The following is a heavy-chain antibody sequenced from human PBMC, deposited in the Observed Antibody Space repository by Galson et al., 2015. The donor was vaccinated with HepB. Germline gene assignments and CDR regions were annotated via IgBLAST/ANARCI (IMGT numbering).Heavy chain of an antibody. CDR2: IWYDGSNK. CDR1: GFTFSDYG. V-gene: IGHV3-33*01. J-gene: IGHJ3*02. D-gene: IGHD3-10*01. Sequence: SLRLSCAASGFTFSDYGMHWVRQAPGKGLEWVGVIWYDGSNKYYGDSVKGRFTISRDNSKNTLSPQISSLRAEDTGVYYCARGAHYFGSGHDAFDIWGQGTMVTVSS. CDR3: ARGAHYFGSGHDAFDI.